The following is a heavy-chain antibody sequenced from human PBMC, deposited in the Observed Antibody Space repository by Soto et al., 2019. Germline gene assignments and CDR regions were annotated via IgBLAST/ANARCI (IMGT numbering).Heavy chain of an antibody. V-gene: IGHV4-39*01. Sequence: LQTLSLTCSVSGYSVSKSDYYWACIRHPRGKGLEWIGSMFYSGLTYYNPSLKSRVTLSVDTSKNQFSVRLNSVTAADTAVYYCAPLSVSLSGPYGIHVWGQGITVTV. J-gene: IGHJ6*02. CDR1: GYSVSKSDYY. CDR3: APLSVSLSGPYGIHV. CDR2: MFYSGLT. D-gene: IGHD2-15*01.